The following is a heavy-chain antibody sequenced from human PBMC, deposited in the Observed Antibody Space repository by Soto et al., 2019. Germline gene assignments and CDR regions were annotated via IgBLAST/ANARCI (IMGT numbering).Heavy chain of an antibody. CDR3: AKHTSAVVIGGFDV. D-gene: IGHD2-21*01. Sequence: QLRLQESGPGLVKPSETLSLTCTVSGASIGSNEYYWGWIRQSPAKGLEWIGTFSSTASTDYNPSLESRVTITVDTSKNQFSLKLSSATAAHTALDCCAKHTSAVVIGGFDVWGQGTMVTVSS. V-gene: IGHV4-39*01. CDR1: GASIGSNEYY. J-gene: IGHJ3*01. CDR2: FSSTAST.